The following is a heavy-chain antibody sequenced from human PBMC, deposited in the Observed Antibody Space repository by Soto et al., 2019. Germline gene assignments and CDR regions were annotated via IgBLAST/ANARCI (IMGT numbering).Heavy chain of an antibody. Sequence: PSETLSLTCAVSGYSISSGDYWGWLRQPPGKGQEVIGSIYQGGSTYYNPSLNSRVTVSIDRTNNHVSLILNSVTAADTAVYYCARVALWVPYYYDSSPYTFENWFDPWGQGTLVTVSS. D-gene: IGHD3-22*01. J-gene: IGHJ5*02. CDR2: IYQGGST. CDR1: GYSISSGDY. CDR3: ARVALWVPYYYDSSPYTFENWFDP. V-gene: IGHV4-38-2*01.